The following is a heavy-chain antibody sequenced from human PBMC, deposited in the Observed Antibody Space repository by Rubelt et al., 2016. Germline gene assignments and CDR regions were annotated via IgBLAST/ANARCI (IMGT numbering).Heavy chain of an antibody. D-gene: IGHD6-13*01. J-gene: IGHJ6*03. Sequence: GLEWIGRIYYTGGTDYNPSLQSRVTISVDTSKNQFSLKLSSVTAADTAVYYCARRGIAAGETYYYYYMDVWGKGTTVTVSS. CDR2: IYYTGGT. CDR3: ARRGIAAGETYYYYYMDV. V-gene: IGHV4-39*01.